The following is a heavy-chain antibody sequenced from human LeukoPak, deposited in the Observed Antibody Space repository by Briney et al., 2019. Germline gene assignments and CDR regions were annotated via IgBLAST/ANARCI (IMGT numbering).Heavy chain of an antibody. CDR1: GFTFSSYA. V-gene: IGHV3-23*01. D-gene: IGHD2-2*01. CDR2: ISGSGGST. J-gene: IGHJ6*03. Sequence: GGSLRLSCAASGFTFSSYAMSWVRQAPGKGPVWVSAISGSGGSTYYADSVKGRFTISRDNSKNTLYLQMNSLRAEDTAVYYCARGKSMVGDIVVVPAAPYYMDVWGKGTTVTVSS. CDR3: ARGKSMVGDIVVVPAAPYYMDV.